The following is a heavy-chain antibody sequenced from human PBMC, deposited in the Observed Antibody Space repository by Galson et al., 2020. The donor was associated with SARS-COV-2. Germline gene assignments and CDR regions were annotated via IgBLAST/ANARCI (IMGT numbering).Heavy chain of an antibody. D-gene: IGHD3-22*01. V-gene: IGHV3-9*01. Sequence: ETGGSLTLSCAASGFTFDDYAMHWVRKPPRKGLERVSSISWNSGSIGYADSVKGRFTISRDNAKNSLYLQMNSLRAEDTALYYCAKDMAYYYDSSDDAFDIWGQGTMVTVSS. CDR1: GFTFDDYA. CDR2: ISWNSGSI. CDR3: AKDMAYYYDSSDDAFDI. J-gene: IGHJ3*02.